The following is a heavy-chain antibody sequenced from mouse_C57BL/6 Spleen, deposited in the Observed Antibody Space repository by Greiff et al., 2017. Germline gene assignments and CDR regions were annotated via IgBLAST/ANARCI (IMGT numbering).Heavy chain of an antibody. CDR3: ARDGDYSNAY. Sequence: VQLQQPGAELVKPGASVKLSCKASGYTFTSYWLHWVKQRPGQGLEWIGMIHPNSGSTNYNEKFKSKATLTVDKSSSTAYMQLSSLTSEDSAVYYCARDGDYSNAYWGQGTLVTVSA. V-gene: IGHV1-64*01. J-gene: IGHJ3*01. D-gene: IGHD2-5*01. CDR2: IHPNSGST. CDR1: GYTFTSYW.